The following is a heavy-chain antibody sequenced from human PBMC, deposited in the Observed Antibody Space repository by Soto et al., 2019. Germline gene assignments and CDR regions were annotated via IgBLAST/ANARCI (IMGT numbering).Heavy chain of an antibody. J-gene: IGHJ5*02. D-gene: IGHD2-15*01. CDR1: GYTFTSYG. CDR3: ARDLWVVAPQNWSVP. Sequence: ASVKVSCKASGYTFTSYGISWVRQAPGQGLEWMGWISAYNGNTNYAQKLQGRVTMTTDTSTSTAYMELRSLRSDDTAVYYCARDLWVVAPQNWSVPWCQGTLLTVSS. CDR2: ISAYNGNT. V-gene: IGHV1-18*01.